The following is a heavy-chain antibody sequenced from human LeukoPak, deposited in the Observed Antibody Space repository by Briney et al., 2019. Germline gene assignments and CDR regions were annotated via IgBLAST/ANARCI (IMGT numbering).Heavy chain of an antibody. V-gene: IGHV1-69*05. Sequence: SVKVSCKAAGGTFSSYAISWVRKAPGQGLEWMGRIIPIFGTANYAQKFQGRVPITTDESTSTAYMELRSLRSEDTAVYFCASLHSGSYADAFDIWGQGTMVTVSS. CDR2: IIPIFGTA. CDR3: ASLHSGSYADAFDI. D-gene: IGHD1-26*01. CDR1: GGTFSSYA. J-gene: IGHJ3*02.